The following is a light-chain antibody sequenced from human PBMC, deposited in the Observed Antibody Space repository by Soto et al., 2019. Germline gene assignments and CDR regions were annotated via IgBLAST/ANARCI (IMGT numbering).Light chain of an antibody. CDR1: SGHSSYA. J-gene: IGLJ2*01. Sequence: QPVLTQSPSASASLGASVKLTCTLSSGHSSYAIAWHQQQPEKGPRYLMKLDSDGSHTKGDAIPDRFSGSSSGAERYLTISSLQPEDEADYYCQTWGTGTHVVFGGGTKLTVL. V-gene: IGLV4-69*01. CDR2: LDSDGSH. CDR3: QTWGTGTHVV.